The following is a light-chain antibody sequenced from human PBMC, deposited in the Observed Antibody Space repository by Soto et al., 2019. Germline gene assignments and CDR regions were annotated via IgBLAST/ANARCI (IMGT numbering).Light chain of an antibody. CDR2: GNS. V-gene: IGLV1-40*01. CDR1: SSNIGAGYD. CDR3: QSYDSSLSGVV. J-gene: IGLJ2*01. Sequence: QSVLTQPPSVSGAPGQRVTISGTGSSSNIGAGYDVHWYQQLPGTAPKLVIYGNSNRPSGVPDRFSGSKSGTSASLAITGLQAEDEADYYCQSYDSSLSGVVFAGGTKLTVL.